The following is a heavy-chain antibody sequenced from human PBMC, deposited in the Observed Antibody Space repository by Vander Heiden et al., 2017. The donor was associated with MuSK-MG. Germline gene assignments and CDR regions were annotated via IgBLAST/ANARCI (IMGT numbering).Heavy chain of an antibody. D-gene: IGHD3-3*01. CDR1: GFTFHDYP. CDR2: SSWEGGST. Sequence: EVQRVESGVVVVQPGGSLRLYCAASGFTFHDYPMHWARQAPGKGREWVCLSSWEGGSTYYADSVKGRFTISRDNSKNSLYLQMNSLRTEDTALYYCAKATKAYYDFWSPAEYFQHWGQGTLVTVSS. CDR3: AKATKAYYDFWSPAEYFQH. V-gene: IGHV3-43*01. J-gene: IGHJ1*01.